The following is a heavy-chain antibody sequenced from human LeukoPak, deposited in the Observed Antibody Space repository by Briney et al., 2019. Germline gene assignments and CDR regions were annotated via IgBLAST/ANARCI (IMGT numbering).Heavy chain of an antibody. V-gene: IGHV4-59*01. J-gene: IGHJ4*02. Sequence: SETLSLTCTVSGASITSYYWNWFRQPPGKRLEWIGYVYHTGTTNYTPSLKSRVSISIDTSKSQFSLNLSSVTAADTAVYYCARVPWGATGYFFDFWGQGKLVAVSS. CDR1: GASITSYY. CDR3: ARVPWGATGYFFDF. CDR2: VYHTGTT. D-gene: IGHD3-16*01.